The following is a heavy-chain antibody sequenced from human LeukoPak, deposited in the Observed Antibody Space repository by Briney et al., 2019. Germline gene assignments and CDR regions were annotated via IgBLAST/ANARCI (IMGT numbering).Heavy chain of an antibody. V-gene: IGHV4-39*01. CDR2: IYYSGST. J-gene: IGHJ4*02. CDR1: GGSISISSYY. CDR3: ARGHRGYSLTPQNDY. Sequence: PSETLSLTCSVSGGSISISSYYWVWIRQPPGKGLEWIGNIYYSGSTYYNPSLKSRVTISVDTSKNQFSLKLSSVTAADTAVYYCARGHRGYSLTPQNDYWGQGTLVTVSS. D-gene: IGHD5-18*01.